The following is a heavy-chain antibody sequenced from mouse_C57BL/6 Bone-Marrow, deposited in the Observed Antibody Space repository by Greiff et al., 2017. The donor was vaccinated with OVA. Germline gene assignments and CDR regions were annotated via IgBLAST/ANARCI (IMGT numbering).Heavy chain of an antibody. D-gene: IGHD2-3*01. J-gene: IGHJ4*01. CDR3: ASDGYYLFYAMDY. V-gene: IGHV1-64*01. Sequence: QVQLQQPGAELVKPGASVKLSCKASGYTFTSYWMHWVKQRPGQGLEWIGMIHPNSGSTNYNEKFKSKATLTVDKSSSTAYMQLSSLTSEDSAVYYCASDGYYLFYAMDYWGQGTSVTVSS. CDR1: GYTFTSYW. CDR2: IHPNSGST.